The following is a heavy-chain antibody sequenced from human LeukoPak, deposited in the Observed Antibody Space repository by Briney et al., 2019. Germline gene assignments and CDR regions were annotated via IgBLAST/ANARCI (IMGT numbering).Heavy chain of an antibody. CDR1: GLTFSSYC. CDR2: IRYDGSKE. D-gene: IGHD1-14*01. V-gene: IGHV3-30*02. Sequence: PGGSLRPSCAASGLTFSSYCMHWVRQAPGKGRGWVAFIRYDGSKEYYADSVKGRFTISSDNSKNTLYLQMNSLKTEDTAVYYCAKDSRYYYVDYWGQGTLVTVSS. CDR3: AKDSRYYYVDY. J-gene: IGHJ4*02.